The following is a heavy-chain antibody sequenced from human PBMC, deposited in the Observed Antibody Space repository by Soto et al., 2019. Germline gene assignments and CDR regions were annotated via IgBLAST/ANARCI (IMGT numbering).Heavy chain of an antibody. D-gene: IGHD2-2*01. CDR2: IFSNDDK. CDR3: ALIKDCSRTDCCLASFDP. V-gene: IGHV2-26*01. Sequence: GSGPTLVNPTETLTLTCTVAGLSLSNAKLGVSWIRQPPGKALEWLAHIFSNDDKSYSTSLDRRLTISKDTSKSQVVLTMTNLDPVDSGTYYCALIKDCSRTDCCLASFDPWGQGTLVTVSS. CDR1: GLSLSNAKLG. J-gene: IGHJ5*02.